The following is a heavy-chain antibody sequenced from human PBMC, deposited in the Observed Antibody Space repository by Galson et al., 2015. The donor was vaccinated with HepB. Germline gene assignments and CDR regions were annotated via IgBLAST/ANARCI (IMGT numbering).Heavy chain of an antibody. CDR3: ASWGSSGYYYFDY. CDR2: INPSGGST. J-gene: IGHJ4*02. Sequence: SVKVSCKASGYTFTSYYMHWVRQAPGQGLEWMGLINPSGGSTSYAQKFQGRVTMTRDTSTSTVYMELSSLRSEDTAVYYCASWGSSGYYYFDYWGQGTLVTVSS. V-gene: IGHV1-46*01. D-gene: IGHD3-22*01. CDR1: GYTFTSYY.